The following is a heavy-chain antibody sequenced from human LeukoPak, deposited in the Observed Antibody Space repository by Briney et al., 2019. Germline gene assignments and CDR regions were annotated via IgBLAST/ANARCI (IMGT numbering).Heavy chain of an antibody. V-gene: IGHV4-38-2*02. CDR3: ARDTSYGSGSYWFDP. D-gene: IGHD3-10*01. CDR1: GYSISSGYY. J-gene: IGHJ5*02. Sequence: SETLSLTCAVSGYSISSGYYWGWIRQPPGKGLEWIGSIYHSGSTYYNPSLKSRVTISVDTSKNQFSLKLSSVTAADTAVYYCARDTSYGSGSYWFDPWGQGTLVTVSS. CDR2: IYHSGST.